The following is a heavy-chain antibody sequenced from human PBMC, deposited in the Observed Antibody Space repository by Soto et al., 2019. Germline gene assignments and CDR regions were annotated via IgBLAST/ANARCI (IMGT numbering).Heavy chain of an antibody. CDR2: IGASGGRT. J-gene: IGHJ4*02. CDR1: GFTFSSNA. Sequence: EVQLLESGGALVQPGGSLRLYCAASGFTFSSNAMSWVRQTPGKGLEWVSSIGASGGRTYYADSVKGRFTISRDNSKNTLYLHMSTLRAEDTGVYYCVKSREDCASSNYLQYWGQGTLVTVSS. V-gene: IGHV3-23*01. D-gene: IGHD4-4*01. CDR3: VKSREDCASSNYLQY.